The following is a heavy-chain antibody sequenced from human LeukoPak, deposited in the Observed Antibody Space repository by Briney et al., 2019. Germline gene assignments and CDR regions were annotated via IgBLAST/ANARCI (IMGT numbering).Heavy chain of an antibody. J-gene: IGHJ4*02. Sequence: PGGSLRLSCAASGFTFDDYAMHWVRQAPGKGLEWGSLISWDGGSTYYADSVKGRFTIYRDNSKNSLYLQMNSLRAEDTALYYCAKDNYYDSSVWGQGTLVTVSS. CDR3: AKDNYYDSSV. D-gene: IGHD3-22*01. CDR2: ISWDGGST. CDR1: GFTFDDYA. V-gene: IGHV3-43D*03.